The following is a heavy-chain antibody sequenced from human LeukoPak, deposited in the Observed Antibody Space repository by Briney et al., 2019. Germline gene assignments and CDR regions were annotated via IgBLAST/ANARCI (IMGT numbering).Heavy chain of an antibody. Sequence: GGSLRLSCAASGFTFSSYSMNWVRQAPGKGLEWVSSISSSSSYIYYADSVKGRFTISRDDAKNSLYLQMNSLRAEDTAVYYCARDTQPVTIWRGYYYFDYWGQGTLVTVSS. CDR3: ARDTQPVTIWRGYYYFDY. CDR2: ISSSSSYI. J-gene: IGHJ4*02. CDR1: GFTFSSYS. V-gene: IGHV3-21*04. D-gene: IGHD3-3*01.